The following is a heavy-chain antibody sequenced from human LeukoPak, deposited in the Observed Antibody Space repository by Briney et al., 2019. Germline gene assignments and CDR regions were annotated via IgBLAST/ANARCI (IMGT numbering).Heavy chain of an antibody. CDR1: GGSFSGYY. CDR2: INHSGST. V-gene: IGHV4-34*01. D-gene: IGHD3-22*01. CDR3: ARGLGYYDSSGYYF. Sequence: PSETLSLTCAVYGGSFSGYYWSWIRQPPGKGLEWIGEINHSGSTNYNPSLKSRVTISVDTSKNQFSLKLSSVTAADTAVYYCARGLGYYDSSGYYFWGQGTLVTVSS. J-gene: IGHJ4*02.